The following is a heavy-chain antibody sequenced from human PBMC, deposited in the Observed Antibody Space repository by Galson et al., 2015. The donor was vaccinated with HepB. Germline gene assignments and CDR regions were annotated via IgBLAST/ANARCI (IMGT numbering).Heavy chain of an antibody. V-gene: IGHV3-15*01. CDR1: GFPFNNAW. CDR3: TTDVYYSTYWSWLDP. CDR2: IKSKTDGETT. Sequence: SLRLSCAASGFPFNNAWMTWVRQAPGMGLEWVGRIKSKTDGETTDYAAPVKGRFTISSDDSKNRLYLQMNSLKTEDTAVYYCTTDVYYSTYWSWLDPWGQGTLLTV. D-gene: IGHD2-8*02. J-gene: IGHJ5*02.